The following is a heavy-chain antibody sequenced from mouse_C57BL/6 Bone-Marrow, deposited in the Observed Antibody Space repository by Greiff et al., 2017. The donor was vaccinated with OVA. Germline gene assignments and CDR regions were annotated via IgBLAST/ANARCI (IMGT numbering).Heavy chain of an antibody. CDR1: GYAFSSSW. CDR2: IYPGDGDT. Sequence: VQLQQSGPELVKPGASVKISCKASGYAFSSSWMNWVKQRPGKGLEWIGRIYPGDGDTTYNGKFKGKATLTADKSSSTAYMQLSSLTSEDAAVDFCARDYGSFFDYWGQGTTLTVSS. D-gene: IGHD1-1*01. CDR3: ARDYGSFFDY. J-gene: IGHJ2*01. V-gene: IGHV1-82*01.